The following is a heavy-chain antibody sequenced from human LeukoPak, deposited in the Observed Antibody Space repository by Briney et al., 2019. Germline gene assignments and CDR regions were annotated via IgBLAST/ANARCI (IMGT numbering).Heavy chain of an antibody. D-gene: IGHD2-21*01. CDR2: IQYSGST. CDR3: ARGTYSFSFDM. Sequence: SETLSLTCGVSGSSITSHYWSWIRQPPGKGLELIGYIQYSGSTNYNPSLRSRVTISLDMPKDQFSLKVTSVTAADTALYFCARGTYSFSFDMWGLGTLVTVSS. V-gene: IGHV4-59*11. CDR1: GSSITSHY. J-gene: IGHJ3*02.